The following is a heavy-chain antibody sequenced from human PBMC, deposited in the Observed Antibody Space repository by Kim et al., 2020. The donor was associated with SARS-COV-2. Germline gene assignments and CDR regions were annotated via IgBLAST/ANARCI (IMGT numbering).Heavy chain of an antibody. CDR3: ARERGMDV. CDR2: IKSDGSST. J-gene: IGHJ6*02. V-gene: IGHV3-74*01. Sequence: GGSLRLSCAAYGFTFSSYSMHWVRQGPGKGLVWVSRIKSDGSSTTYADSVKGRFTISRDNAKNTLYLQMNSVRAEDTAVYYCARERGMDVWGQGITVTVS. CDR1: GFTFSSYS.